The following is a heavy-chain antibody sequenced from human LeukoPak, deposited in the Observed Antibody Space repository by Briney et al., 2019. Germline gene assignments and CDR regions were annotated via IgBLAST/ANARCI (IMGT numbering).Heavy chain of an antibody. CDR3: ARDGWRYCSGGSCYGYFQH. CDR2: ISSSSSTI. CDR1: GFTFSSYS. D-gene: IGHD2-15*01. V-gene: IGHV3-48*01. Sequence: GGSLRLSCAASGFTFSSYSMNWVRQAPGKGLEWVSYISSSSSTIYYADSVKGRFTISRDNAKNSLYLQMKSLRAEDTAVYYCARDGWRYCSGGSCYGYFQHWGQGTLVTVSS. J-gene: IGHJ1*01.